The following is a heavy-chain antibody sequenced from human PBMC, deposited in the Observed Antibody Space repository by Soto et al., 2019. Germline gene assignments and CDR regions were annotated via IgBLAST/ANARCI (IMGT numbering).Heavy chain of an antibody. CDR2: IYPGDSDT. J-gene: IGHJ6*02. CDR3: ARARITMVRGVIITPNGMDV. CDR1: GYSFTSYW. V-gene: IGHV5-51*01. Sequence: GESLKISCKGSGYSFTSYWIGWVRQMPGKGLEWMGIIYPGDSDTRYSPSFQAQVTISADKSISTAYLQWSSLKASDTAMYYCARARITMVRGVIITPNGMDVWGQGTTVTAP. D-gene: IGHD3-10*01.